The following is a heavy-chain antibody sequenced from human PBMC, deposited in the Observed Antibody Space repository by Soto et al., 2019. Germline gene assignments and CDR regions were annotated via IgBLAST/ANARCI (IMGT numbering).Heavy chain of an antibody. CDR2: IHSSGST. Sequence: SETLSLTCTVSGASMNSYHRSWIRQPAGKGLEWIGHIHSSGSTNYNPSLKSRVTMSVDTSKNQFSLRLMSLTAADTAVYYCARDQGVAAAGITWFDPWGQGSLVTVSS. V-gene: IGHV4-4*07. D-gene: IGHD6-13*01. J-gene: IGHJ5*02. CDR1: GASMNSYH. CDR3: ARDQGVAAAGITWFDP.